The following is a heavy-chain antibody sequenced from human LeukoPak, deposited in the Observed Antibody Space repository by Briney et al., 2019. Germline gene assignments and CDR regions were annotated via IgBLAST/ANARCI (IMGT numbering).Heavy chain of an antibody. CDR3: AGGSSMVRGVSQRKNNWFDP. CDR1: GYTFTSYG. D-gene: IGHD3-10*01. J-gene: IGHJ5*02. CDR2: INVYNGNI. V-gene: IGHV1-18*01. Sequence: PGASVKVSCKASGYTFTSYGISWVRQAPGQGLEWMGWINVYNGNIYSEQKFQGRLTMTTDTSTSTAYMEVRSLRADDTAVYYCAGGSSMVRGVSQRKNNWFDPWGQGTLVTVSS.